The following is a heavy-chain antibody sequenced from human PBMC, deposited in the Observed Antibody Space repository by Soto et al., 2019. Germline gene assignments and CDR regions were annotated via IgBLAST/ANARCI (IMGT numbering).Heavy chain of an antibody. J-gene: IGHJ4*02. Sequence: QVQLVESGGGVVHPGRSLRLSCAASGFTFGSYGMHWVRQAPGKGLEWVAVISYDGSNEHYVGSVKGRFTISRDNSKKLLYLQMNSLRTEDTAIYYCAKDARTFKEYYFAHWGQGTMVTVAS. D-gene: IGHD2-15*01. CDR3: AKDARTFKEYYFAH. CDR1: GFTFGSYG. V-gene: IGHV3-30*18. CDR2: ISYDGSNE.